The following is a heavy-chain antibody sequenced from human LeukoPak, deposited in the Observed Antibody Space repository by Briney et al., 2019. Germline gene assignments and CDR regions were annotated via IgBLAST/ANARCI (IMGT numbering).Heavy chain of an antibody. CDR1: GGSVSSGSYY. CDR3: ARAHYDFWSGYYPGNWFDP. V-gene: IGHV4-31*03. D-gene: IGHD3-3*01. Sequence: PSETLSLTCTVSGGSVSSGSYYWSWIRQHPGKGQEWIGYIYYSGSTYYNPSLKSRVTISVDTSKNQFSLKLSSVTAADTAVYYCARAHYDFWSGYYPGNWFDPWGQGTLDTVSS. CDR2: IYYSGST. J-gene: IGHJ5*02.